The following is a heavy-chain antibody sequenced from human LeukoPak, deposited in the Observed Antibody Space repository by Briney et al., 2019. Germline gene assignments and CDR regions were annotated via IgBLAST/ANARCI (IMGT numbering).Heavy chain of an antibody. CDR2: IFPSGGEI. J-gene: IGHJ4*02. D-gene: IGHD2-8*02. CDR3: AXYRQVLLPFES. V-gene: IGHV3-23*01. CDR1: GFTFSTFA. Sequence: GGSLRXSCAASGFTFSTFAMIWVRQPPGKGLEWVSRIFPSGGEIHYADSVRGRFTISRDNSKSTLSLQMNSLRAEDTAIYYCAXYRQVLLPFESWGQGTLVTVSS.